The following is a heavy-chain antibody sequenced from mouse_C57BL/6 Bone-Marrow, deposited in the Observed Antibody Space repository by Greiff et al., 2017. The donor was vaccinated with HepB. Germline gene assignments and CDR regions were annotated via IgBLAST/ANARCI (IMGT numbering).Heavy chain of an antibody. J-gene: IGHJ1*03. V-gene: IGHV5-6*01. CDR3: ARGYSITTVVEGYFDV. D-gene: IGHD1-1*01. Sequence: EVQVVESGGDLVKPGGSLKLSCAASGFTFSSYGMSWVRQTPDKRLEWVATISSGGSYTYYPDSVKGRFTISRDNAKNTLYLKMSSLKSEDTAMYYCARGYSITTVVEGYFDVWGTGTTVTVSS. CDR1: GFTFSSYG. CDR2: ISSGGSYT.